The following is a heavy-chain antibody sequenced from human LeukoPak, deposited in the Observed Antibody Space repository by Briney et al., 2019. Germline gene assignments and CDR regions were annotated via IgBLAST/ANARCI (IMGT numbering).Heavy chain of an antibody. Sequence: GGSLRLSCAASGFTFSTFAMHWVRLSPGKGLEWVSSISSSSSYIYYADSVKGRFTISRDNSKNTLYLQMNSLRAEDTAVYYCATGSKITMIVVDWGQGTLVTVSS. CDR3: ATGSKITMIVVD. CDR1: GFTFSTFA. CDR2: ISSSSSYI. V-gene: IGHV3-21*01. D-gene: IGHD3-22*01. J-gene: IGHJ4*02.